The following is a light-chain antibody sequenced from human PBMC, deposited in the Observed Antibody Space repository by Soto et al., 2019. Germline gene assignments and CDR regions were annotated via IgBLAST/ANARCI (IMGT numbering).Light chain of an antibody. V-gene: IGLV2-14*01. CDR2: EVN. Sequence: QSALTQPASVFGSPGQSITISCTGTSSDVGGYSYVSWYQQHPGKAPKLMIYEVNNRPSGVSNRFSGSKSGNTASLTISGLQAEDEADYYCCSYTSTTTLNVFGTGTKLTVL. J-gene: IGLJ1*01. CDR1: SSDVGGYSY. CDR3: CSYTSTTTLNV.